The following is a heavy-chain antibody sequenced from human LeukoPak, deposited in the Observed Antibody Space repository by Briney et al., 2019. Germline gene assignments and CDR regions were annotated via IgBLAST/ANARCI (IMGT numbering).Heavy chain of an antibody. Sequence: GGSLRLSCVATGFSFSNYSMHWVRQAPGKGLEWVSYISRTGNIVYYADSVKGRFTISRDNAKDSLFLQMDSPRDEDTAVYYCANLTHWGQGILVTVSS. CDR1: GFSFSNYS. D-gene: IGHD2-21*02. V-gene: IGHV3-48*02. CDR2: ISRTGNIV. CDR3: ANLTH. J-gene: IGHJ4*02.